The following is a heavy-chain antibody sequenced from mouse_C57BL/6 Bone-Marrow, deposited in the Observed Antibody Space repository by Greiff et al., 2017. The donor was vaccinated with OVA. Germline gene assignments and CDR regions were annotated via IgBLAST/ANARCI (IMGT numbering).Heavy chain of an antibody. V-gene: IGHV2-2*01. J-gene: IGHJ3*01. CDR2: IWSGGST. Sequence: QVQLQQSGPGLVQPSQSLSITCTVSGFSLTSYGVHWVRQSPGKGLEWLGVIWSGGSTDYNAAFISRLSISKDNSKSQVFFKMNSLQADDTAIYYCARRGLEAYWGQGTLVTVSA. CDR3: ARRGLEAY. D-gene: IGHD2-13*01. CDR1: GFSLTSYG.